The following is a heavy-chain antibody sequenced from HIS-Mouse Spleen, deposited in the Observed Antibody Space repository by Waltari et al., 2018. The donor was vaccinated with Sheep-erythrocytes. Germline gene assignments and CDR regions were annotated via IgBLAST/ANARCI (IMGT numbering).Heavy chain of an antibody. CDR1: GGPLSSSSYY. CDR3: ARHKDTAMVHFDY. V-gene: IGHV4-39*01. D-gene: IGHD5-18*01. Sequence: QLQLQESGPGLVKPSETLSLPCTVSGGPLSSSSYYWGWIRQPPGKGLAWIGSIYYSGSTYYNPSLKSRVTISVDTSKNQFSLKLSSVTAADTAVYYCARHKDTAMVHFDYWGQGTLVTVSS. J-gene: IGHJ4*02. CDR2: IYYSGST.